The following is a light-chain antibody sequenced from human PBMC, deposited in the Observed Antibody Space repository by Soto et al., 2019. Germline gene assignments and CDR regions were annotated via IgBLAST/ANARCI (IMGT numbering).Light chain of an antibody. J-gene: IGLJ1*01. CDR2: EVS. V-gene: IGLV2-14*01. Sequence: QSFLNQPASVSGSPGQSITISCTGTSSDVGGYNYVSWYQQHPGKAPKLMIYEVSNRPSGVSNRFSGSKSGNTASLTISGLQAEDEADYYCRSYTSSSTHVFGTGTKVTVL. CDR1: SSDVGGYNY. CDR3: RSYTSSSTHV.